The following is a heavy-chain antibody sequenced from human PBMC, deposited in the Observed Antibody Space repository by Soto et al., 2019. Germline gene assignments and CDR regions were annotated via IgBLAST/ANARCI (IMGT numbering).Heavy chain of an antibody. V-gene: IGHV3-30*18. CDR3: AKWVYYYDSSGFDY. CDR1: GFTFSSYG. Sequence: GGSLRLSCAASGFTFSSYGMHWVRQAPGKGLEWVAVISYDGSNKYYADSVKGRFTISRDNSKNTLYLQMNSLRAEDTAVYYCAKWVYYYDSSGFDYWCQGTLVTVSS. CDR2: ISYDGSNK. D-gene: IGHD3-22*01. J-gene: IGHJ4*02.